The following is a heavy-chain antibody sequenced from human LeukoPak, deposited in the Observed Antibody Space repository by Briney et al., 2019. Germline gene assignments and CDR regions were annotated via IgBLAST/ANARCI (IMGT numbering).Heavy chain of an antibody. CDR3: ARLAYGANYIDY. V-gene: IGHV1-18*01. CDR1: GYTFTNYD. Sequence: ASVKVSCKASGYTFTNYDINWVLQAPGQGLEWMGWISAHNGNTNYAQKLQGRVTMTTDTSTTTAYMEMRSLRSDDTAVYYCARLAYGANYIDYWGQGTLVTVSS. D-gene: IGHD4-17*01. J-gene: IGHJ4*02. CDR2: ISAHNGNT.